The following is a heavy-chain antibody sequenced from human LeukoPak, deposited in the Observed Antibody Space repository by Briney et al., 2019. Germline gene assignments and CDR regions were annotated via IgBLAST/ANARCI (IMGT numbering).Heavy chain of an antibody. CDR3: AREGMDAFDI. Sequence: SGGSLRLSCAASGFTVSSNYMSWVRQAPEKGLERVSVIYSGGSTYYADSVKGRFTISRDNSKNTLYLQMNSLRAEDTAVYYCAREGMDAFDIWGQGTMVTVSS. CDR1: GFTVSSNY. D-gene: IGHD6-13*01. V-gene: IGHV3-66*02. J-gene: IGHJ3*02. CDR2: IYSGGST.